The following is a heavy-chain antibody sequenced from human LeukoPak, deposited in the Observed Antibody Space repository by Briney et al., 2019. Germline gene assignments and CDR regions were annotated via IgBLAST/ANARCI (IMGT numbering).Heavy chain of an antibody. CDR2: INAGNGNT. D-gene: IGHD3-22*01. CDR3: ARDLDSYYFDY. J-gene: IGHJ4*02. Sequence: ASVKVSCKAFGYTFTSYAMHWVRQAPGQRLEWMGWINAGNGNTKYSQKLQGRVTITRDTSASTAYMELSSLRSEDTAVYYCARDLDSYYFDYWGQGTLVTVSS. V-gene: IGHV1-3*01. CDR1: GYTFTSYA.